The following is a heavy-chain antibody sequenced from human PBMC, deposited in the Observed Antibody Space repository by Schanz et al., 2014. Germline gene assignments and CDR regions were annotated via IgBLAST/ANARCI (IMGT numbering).Heavy chain of an antibody. J-gene: IGHJ5*02. D-gene: IGHD6-13*01. Sequence: QVQLVQSGPEVKKPGASVKVSRQASGYTLKDHAMHWVRQAPGQTLEWLGWITPANGDTHNSPRWNDRVAISSDTAASTVYLHVSALKSDDTAVYYCARDLIAAAESWFDPWGQGTPITVSS. CDR3: ARDLIAAAESWFDP. CDR1: GYTLKDHA. V-gene: IGHV1-3*01. CDR2: ITPANGDT.